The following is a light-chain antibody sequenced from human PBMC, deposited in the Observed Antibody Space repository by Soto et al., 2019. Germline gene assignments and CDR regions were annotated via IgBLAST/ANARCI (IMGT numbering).Light chain of an antibody. Sequence: QSVLTQPPSASGTPGQRVTISCSGSSSNIGSNTVNWYQQLPGTAPKLLIYNNNQRPSGVPDRFSGSKSGTSASLAISGLQSEDGDDYYCAAWDDSLNGLVFGTGTKLTVL. V-gene: IGLV1-44*01. CDR3: AAWDDSLNGLV. CDR2: NNN. J-gene: IGLJ1*01. CDR1: SSNIGSNT.